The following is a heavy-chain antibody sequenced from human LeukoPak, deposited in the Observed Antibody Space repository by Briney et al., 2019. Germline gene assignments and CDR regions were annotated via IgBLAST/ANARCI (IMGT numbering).Heavy chain of an antibody. J-gene: IGHJ4*02. V-gene: IGHV1-2*02. Sequence: GASVKVSCKASGYTFTGYYMHWVRQAPGQGLEWMGWINPNSGGTYYAQKFQGRVTMTRDTSISTAYMELSRLRSDDTAVYYCARDTWNDLHYFDYWGQGTLVTVSS. CDR3: ARDTWNDLHYFDY. D-gene: IGHD1-1*01. CDR1: GYTFTGYY. CDR2: INPNSGGT.